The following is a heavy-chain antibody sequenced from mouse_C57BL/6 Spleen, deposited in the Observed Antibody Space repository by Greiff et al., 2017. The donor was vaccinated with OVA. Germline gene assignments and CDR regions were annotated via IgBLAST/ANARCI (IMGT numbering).Heavy chain of an antibody. CDR3: ARGGGITTVVPFDY. CDR1: GYTFTSYW. D-gene: IGHD1-1*01. Sequence: VQLQQPGAELVRPGSSVKLSCKASGYTFTSYWMHWVKQRPIQGLEWIGNIDPSDSETHYNQKFKDKATLTVDKSSSTAYMQLSSLTSEDSAVYYCARGGGITTVVPFDYWGQGTTLTVSS. CDR2: IDPSDSET. V-gene: IGHV1-52*01. J-gene: IGHJ2*01.